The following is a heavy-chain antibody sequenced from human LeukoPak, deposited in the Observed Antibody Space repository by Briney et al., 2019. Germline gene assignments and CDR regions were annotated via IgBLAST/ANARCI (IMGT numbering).Heavy chain of an antibody. V-gene: IGHV4-34*01. Sequence: SETLSLTCAVYGGSSSGYYWSWIRQPPGKGLEWIGEINHSGSTNYNPSLKSRVTISVDTSKNQFSLKLSSVTAADTAVYYCARGLESNYYYYGMDVWGQGTTVTVSS. CDR3: ARGLESNYYYYGMDV. CDR1: GGSSSGYY. J-gene: IGHJ6*02. CDR2: INHSGST.